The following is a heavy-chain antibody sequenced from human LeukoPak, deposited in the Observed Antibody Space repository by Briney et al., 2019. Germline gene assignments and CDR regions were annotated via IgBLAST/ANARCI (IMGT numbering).Heavy chain of an antibody. CDR1: GFTFSIYA. J-gene: IGHJ3*02. CDR3: AKDREYSYVYDAFDI. V-gene: IGHV3-23*01. Sequence: GSLRLSCAASGFTFSIYAMSWVRQAPGKGLEWVSGICGSGGSSYYADSVKGRFTISRDNSKNTLYLQMNTLRAEDTAVYYCAKDREYSYVYDAFDIWGQGTLVT. CDR2: ICGSGGSS. D-gene: IGHD3-16*01.